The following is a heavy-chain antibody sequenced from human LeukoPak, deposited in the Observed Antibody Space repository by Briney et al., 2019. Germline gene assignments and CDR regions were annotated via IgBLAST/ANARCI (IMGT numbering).Heavy chain of an antibody. CDR2: IYYSGST. Sequence: SETLSLTCTVSSGSISSYYWSWIRQPPGKGLEWIGYIYYSGSTNYNPSLKSRVTISVDTSKNQFSLKLSSVTAADTAVYYCARVNSGSSGSYYFDYWGQGTLVTVSS. CDR1: SGSISSYY. V-gene: IGHV4-59*12. CDR3: ARVNSGSSGSYYFDY. J-gene: IGHJ4*02. D-gene: IGHD3-22*01.